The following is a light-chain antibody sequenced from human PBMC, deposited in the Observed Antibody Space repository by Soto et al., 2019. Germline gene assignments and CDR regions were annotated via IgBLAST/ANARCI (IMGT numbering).Light chain of an antibody. CDR1: NSNVGSNS. Sequence: QSVLTQPPSASGTPGQRVTISCFGSNSNVGSNSVNWYQQLPGMAPKLLLYSDNQRPSGVPDRFSGSKSGSSASLAISGLQSEDEADYHCSTWDDNLSTWLFGGGTKLTVL. CDR3: STWDDNLSTWL. J-gene: IGLJ3*02. CDR2: SDN. V-gene: IGLV1-44*01.